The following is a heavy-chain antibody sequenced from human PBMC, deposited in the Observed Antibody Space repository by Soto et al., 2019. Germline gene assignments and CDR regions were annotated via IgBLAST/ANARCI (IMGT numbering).Heavy chain of an antibody. V-gene: IGHV3-23*01. CDR2: ISGSGGST. J-gene: IGHJ4*02. D-gene: IGHD3-22*01. CDR3: AKSVAVLYYYDSSGYYYDY. CDR1: GFSISSYA. Sequence: GGSLRLSCAASGFSISSYAMSWVRQAPGKGLEWVSVISGSGGSTYYADSVKGRFTISRDNSKNTLYLQMNSLRAEDTAVYYCAKSVAVLYYYDSSGYYYDYWGQGTLVTVSS.